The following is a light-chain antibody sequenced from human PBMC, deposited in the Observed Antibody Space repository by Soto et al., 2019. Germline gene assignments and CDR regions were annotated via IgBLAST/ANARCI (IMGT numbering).Light chain of an antibody. V-gene: IGKV3-15*01. CDR1: QSVNFN. Sequence: EIVMTQSPATLSVSPGGRATLSCRASQSVNFNLAWYQQKPGQSPRLLVYGASTRATSLPARFSGRGSGTEFILTISGLQFEDFAIYYCQQYNNWPHTFGQGTKLEIK. J-gene: IGKJ2*01. CDR3: QQYNNWPHT. CDR2: GAS.